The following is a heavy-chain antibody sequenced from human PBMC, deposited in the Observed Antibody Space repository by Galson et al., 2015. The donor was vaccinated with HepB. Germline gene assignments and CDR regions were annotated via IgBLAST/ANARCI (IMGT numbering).Heavy chain of an antibody. CDR2: INPNSGGT. CDR3: ARDKGLLWELLGRDYYYYYYMDV. V-gene: IGHV1-2*02. Sequence: SVKVSCKASGYTFTGYYMHWVRQAPGQGLEWMGWINPNSGGTNYAQKFQGRVTMTRDTSISTAYMELSRLRSDDTAVYYCARDKGLLWELLGRDYYYYYYMDVWGKGTTVTVSS. J-gene: IGHJ6*03. CDR1: GYTFTGYY. D-gene: IGHD1-26*01.